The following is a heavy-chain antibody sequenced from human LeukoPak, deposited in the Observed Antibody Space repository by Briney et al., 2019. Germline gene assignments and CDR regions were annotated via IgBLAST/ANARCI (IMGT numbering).Heavy chain of an antibody. J-gene: IGHJ1*01. V-gene: IGHV4-39*01. Sequence: SETLSLTCSVSGGSISSNTYYWGWIRQPPGKGLEWIATINYSGTTHYNPSLKSRVTISVDTSKNQFSLKLSSVTAADTAVYYCARHKQEKKFAEYFQHWGQGTLVTVSS. CDR1: GGSISSNTYY. CDR3: ARHKQEKKFAEYFQH. CDR2: INYSGTT.